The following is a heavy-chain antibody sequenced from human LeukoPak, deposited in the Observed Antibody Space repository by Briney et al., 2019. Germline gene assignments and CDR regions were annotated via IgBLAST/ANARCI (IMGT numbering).Heavy chain of an antibody. CDR2: IKQDGSEK. J-gene: IGHJ4*02. D-gene: IGHD6-19*01. V-gene: IGHV3-7*01. CDR1: GFSFTTYW. CDR3: ARTGLAY. Sequence: GGSLRLSCAASGFSFTTYWMSWVRQAPGKGLEWVANIKQDGSEKYYVDSVKGRFTISRDNAKKSLYLQMDSLRAEDTAVYYCARTGLAYWGQGTLVTVSS.